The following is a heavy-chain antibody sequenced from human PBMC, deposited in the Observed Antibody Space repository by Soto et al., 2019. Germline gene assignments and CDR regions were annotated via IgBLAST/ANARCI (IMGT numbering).Heavy chain of an antibody. V-gene: IGHV3-21*01. CDR1: GGTFSSYG. D-gene: IGHD2-2*01. CDR3: ARAYCSSTSCYDY. CDR2: ISSSSSYI. Sequence: GGLMRVCCAASGGTFSSYGMNWVRQAPGKGLEWVSSISSSSSYIYYADSVKGRFTISRDNAKNSLYLQMNSLRAEDTAVYYCARAYCSSTSCYDYWGQGTLVTTCS. J-gene: IGHJ4*02.